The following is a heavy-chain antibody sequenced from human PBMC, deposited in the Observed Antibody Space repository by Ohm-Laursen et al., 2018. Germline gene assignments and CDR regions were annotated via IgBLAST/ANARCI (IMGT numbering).Heavy chain of an antibody. D-gene: IGHD2-2*01. V-gene: IGHV3-21*01. CDR3: ARSKGGYCSSTSCYLAYFQH. CDR1: GFTFSSYS. J-gene: IGHJ1*01. Sequence: SLRLSCAASGFTFSSYSMNWVRQAPGKGLEWVSSISSSSSYIYYADSVKGRFTISRDNAKNSLYLQMNSLRAEDTAVYYCARSKGGYCSSTSCYLAYFQHWGQGTLVTVSS. CDR2: ISSSSSYI.